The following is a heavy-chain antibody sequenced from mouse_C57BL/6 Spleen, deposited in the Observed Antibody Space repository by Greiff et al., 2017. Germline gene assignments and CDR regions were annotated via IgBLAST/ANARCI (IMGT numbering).Heavy chain of an antibody. D-gene: IGHD2-4*01. V-gene: IGHV1-18*01. J-gene: IGHJ2*01. Sequence: VQLKQSGPELVKPGASVKIPCKASGYTFTDYNMDWVKQSHGKSLEWIGDINPNNGGTIYNQKFKGKATLTVDKSSSTAYMELRSLTSEDTAVYYCARRDYDYSYYFDYWGQGTTLTVSS. CDR1: GYTFTDYN. CDR2: INPNNGGT. CDR3: ARRDYDYSYYFDY.